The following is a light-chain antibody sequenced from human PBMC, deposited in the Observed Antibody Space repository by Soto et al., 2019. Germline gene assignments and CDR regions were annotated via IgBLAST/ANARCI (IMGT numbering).Light chain of an antibody. Sequence: DIQMTQSPSTLSGSVGDRVTITCRASQTISSWLAWYQQKPGRAPELLIYDASGLEGGVPSRFSGSGSGTEFTLTISSLQPDDFATYYCQQYHSYPWTFGQGTKVDIK. J-gene: IGKJ1*01. CDR3: QQYHSYPWT. V-gene: IGKV1-5*01. CDR1: QTISSW. CDR2: DAS.